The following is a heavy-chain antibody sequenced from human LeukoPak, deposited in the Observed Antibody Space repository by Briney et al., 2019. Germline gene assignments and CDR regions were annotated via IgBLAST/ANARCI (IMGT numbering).Heavy chain of an antibody. CDR3: ARQNYYYDSSGYYTIYYFDY. V-gene: IGHV4-59*08. Sequence: PSETLSLTCTVSGGSISSYYWSWIRQPPGKGLEWIGYIYYSGSTNYNPSLKSRVTISVDTSKNQFSLKLSSVTAADTAVYYCARQNYYYDSSGYYTIYYFDYWGQGTLVTVSS. D-gene: IGHD3-22*01. J-gene: IGHJ4*02. CDR2: IYYSGST. CDR1: GGSISSYY.